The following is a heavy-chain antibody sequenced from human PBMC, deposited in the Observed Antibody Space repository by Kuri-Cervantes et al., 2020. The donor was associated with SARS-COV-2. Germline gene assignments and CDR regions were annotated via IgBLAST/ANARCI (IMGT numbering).Heavy chain of an antibody. V-gene: IGHV4-59*01. CDR3: ARVSRPHYFDY. Sequence: SETLSLTCTVSGGSISSYYWSWIRQPPGKGLEWIGYIYYSGSTSYNPSLKSRVTISVDTSKNQFSLKLSSVTAADTAVYYCARVSRPHYFDYWGQGTLVTVSS. J-gene: IGHJ4*02. CDR1: GGSISSYY. CDR2: IYYSGST.